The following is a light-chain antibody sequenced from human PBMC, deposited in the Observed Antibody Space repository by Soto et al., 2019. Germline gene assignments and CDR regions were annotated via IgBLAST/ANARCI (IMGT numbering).Light chain of an antibody. CDR3: QQYNSYWT. CDR1: QSISLS. V-gene: IGKV1-5*01. Sequence: DIRLTQSPSTLSAFVGDRVTITCRASQSISLSLAWYQQKPGKAPDLLISDASNLERGVPSRFSGSGSGTEFTLTISSLQPDDFATYYCQQYNSYWTFGPGTRLEI. J-gene: IGKJ5*01. CDR2: DAS.